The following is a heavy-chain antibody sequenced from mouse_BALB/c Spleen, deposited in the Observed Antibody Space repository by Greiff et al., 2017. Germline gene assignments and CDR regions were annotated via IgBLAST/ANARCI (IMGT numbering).Heavy chain of an antibody. Sequence: VHVKQSGAELVKPGASVKLSCTASGFNIKDTYMHWVKQRPEQGLEWIGRIDPANGNTKYDPKFQGKATITADTSSNTAYLQLSSLTSEDTAVYYCARSDYRYDDYWGQGTTLTVSS. V-gene: IGHV14-3*02. J-gene: IGHJ2*01. D-gene: IGHD2-14*01. CDR2: IDPANGNT. CDR3: ARSDYRYDDY. CDR1: GFNIKDTY.